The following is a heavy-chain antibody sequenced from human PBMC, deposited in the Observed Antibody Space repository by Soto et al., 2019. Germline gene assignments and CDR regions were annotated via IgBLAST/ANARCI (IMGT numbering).Heavy chain of an antibody. J-gene: IGHJ3*02. D-gene: IGHD6-13*01. CDR1: GGTFSSYT. V-gene: IGHV1-69*02. Sequence: ASVKVSCKASGGTFSSYTISWVRQAPGQGLEWLGRIIPILGIANYAQKFQGRVTITADKSTSTAYMELSSLRSEDTAVYYCARPSGIGAFDIWGQGTMVTVSS. CDR3: ARPSGIGAFDI. CDR2: IIPILGIA.